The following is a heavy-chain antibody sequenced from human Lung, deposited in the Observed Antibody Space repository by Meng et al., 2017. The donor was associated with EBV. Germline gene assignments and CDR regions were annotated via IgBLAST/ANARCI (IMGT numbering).Heavy chain of an antibody. Sequence: VQLVESVGGLVQPGGSLKLSCAASGFTFSGSAMHWVRQASGKGLEWVGRIRSKANSYATAFGASVEGRFTISRDDSNNTAYLQMNSLKTEDTAVYYCTSRSFWGQGILVTVFS. V-gene: IGHV3-73*02. J-gene: IGHJ4*02. CDR1: GFTFSGSA. CDR3: TSRSF. CDR2: IRSKANSYAT.